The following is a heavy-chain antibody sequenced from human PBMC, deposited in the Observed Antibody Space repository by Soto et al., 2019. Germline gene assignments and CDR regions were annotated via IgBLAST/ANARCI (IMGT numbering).Heavy chain of an antibody. V-gene: IGHV5-51*01. Sequence: GESLKISCKGSGYNFPSYWIGWVRQMPGKGLEWMGIIYPRDSDTRYSPSFQGQVTISADKSISTAYLQMNSLRAEDTAVYYCARDSIDYWGQGTLVTVSS. CDR1: GYNFPSYW. CDR3: ARDSIDY. D-gene: IGHD6-13*01. J-gene: IGHJ4*02. CDR2: IYPRDSDT.